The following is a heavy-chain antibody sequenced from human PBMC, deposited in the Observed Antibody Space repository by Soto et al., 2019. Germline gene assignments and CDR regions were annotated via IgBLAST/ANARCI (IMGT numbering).Heavy chain of an antibody. CDR3: ARGYCTATICDPWFDP. CDR2: IYPGDSDT. CDR1: GYSFTSYW. D-gene: IGHD2-8*02. V-gene: IGHV5-51*01. Sequence: GESLKISCTGVGYSFTSYWIGWVRQMPGKGLEWMGIIYPGDSDTRYSPSFQGQVTISADKSITTAYLQWSSLKASDTAMYYCARGYCTATICDPWFDPWGQGTLVTVSS. J-gene: IGHJ5*02.